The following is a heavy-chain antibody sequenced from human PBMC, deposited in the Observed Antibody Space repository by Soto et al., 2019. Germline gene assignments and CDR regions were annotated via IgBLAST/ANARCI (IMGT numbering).Heavy chain of an antibody. CDR1: GYTFSSYG. Sequence: ASVKVSCKGSGYTFSSYGISWGRQAPGQGLEWMGWISAYNGNTNYAQKIQGRVTMTTDTSTSTAYMELRSLRSDDTAVYYCARVTIFGVVTTFDPWGQGTLVTVSS. CDR2: ISAYNGNT. J-gene: IGHJ5*02. D-gene: IGHD3-3*01. CDR3: ARVTIFGVVTTFDP. V-gene: IGHV1-18*04.